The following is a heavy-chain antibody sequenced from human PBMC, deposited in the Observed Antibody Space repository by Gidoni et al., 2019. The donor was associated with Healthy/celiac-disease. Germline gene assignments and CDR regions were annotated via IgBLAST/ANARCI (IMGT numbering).Heavy chain of an antibody. CDR3: ARDLVAGVY. Sequence: EVQLVESGGGLVQPGGSLILPCAASGFTFSSYSMNWVRQAPGKGLEWVSYISSSSSTIYYADSVKGRFTISRDNAKNSLYLQMNSLRAEDTAVYYCARDLVAGVYWGQGTLVTVSS. V-gene: IGHV3-48*01. D-gene: IGHD2-15*01. CDR1: GFTFSSYS. J-gene: IGHJ4*02. CDR2: ISSSSSTI.